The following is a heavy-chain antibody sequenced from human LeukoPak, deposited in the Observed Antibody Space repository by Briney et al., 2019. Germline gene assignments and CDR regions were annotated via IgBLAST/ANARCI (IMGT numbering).Heavy chain of an antibody. V-gene: IGHV5-51*01. CDR2: IYPSDSYT. CDR1: GYSFSNYW. J-gene: IGHJ4*02. CDR3: ARRFYGDLSYYFDY. Sequence: GESLKISCEASGYSFSNYWIGWVRQMPGKGLECLGIIYPSDSYTRYSPSFQGQVTISADKSINTAFLQWSSLKASDTAMYYCARRFYGDLSYYFDYWGQGTLVTVSS. D-gene: IGHD4-17*01.